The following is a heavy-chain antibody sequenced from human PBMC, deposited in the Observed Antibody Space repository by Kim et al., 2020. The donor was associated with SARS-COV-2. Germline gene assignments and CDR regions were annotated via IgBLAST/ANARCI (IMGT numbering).Heavy chain of an antibody. D-gene: IGHD3-9*01. CDR2: ISGRGGST. Sequence: GGSLRLSCAASGFTFSSYAMSWVRQAPGKGLEWVASISGRGGSTYYADSAKGRFTISRDNSKNTLYLQMNSLRPEDTAVYYCAKDRLRYFDWFLKLPVFYPWGQGTLVTVSS. J-gene: IGHJ5*02. CDR3: AKDRLRYFDWFLKLPVFYP. CDR1: GFTFSSYA. V-gene: IGHV3-23*01.